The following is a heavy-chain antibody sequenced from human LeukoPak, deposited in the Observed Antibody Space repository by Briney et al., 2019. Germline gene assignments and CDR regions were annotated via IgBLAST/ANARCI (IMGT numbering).Heavy chain of an antibody. V-gene: IGHV4-31*03. CDR3: ARVDYYGSGNYFDY. J-gene: IGHJ4*02. CDR1: GGSISSGDYY. Sequence: SQTLSLTCTVSGGSISSGDYYWSWIRQHPGKGLEWIGYIYYSGSTYYNPSLESRVTISVDTSKNQFSLKLSSVTAADTAVYYCARVDYYGSGNYFDYWAREPWSPSPQ. D-gene: IGHD3-10*01. CDR2: IYYSGST.